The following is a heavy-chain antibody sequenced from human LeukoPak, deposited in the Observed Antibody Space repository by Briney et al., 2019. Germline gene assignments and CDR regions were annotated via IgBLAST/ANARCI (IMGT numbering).Heavy chain of an antibody. J-gene: IGHJ3*02. CDR1: GYSISSGYY. CDR3: ATDYYDSSGNASSGAFDI. V-gene: IGHV4-38-2*02. D-gene: IGHD3-22*01. CDR2: LYHSGST. Sequence: SETLSLTCTVAGYSISSGYYWGWIRQPPGKGLEWIGSLYHSGSTYYNPSLNSRVTISVDTSKNQFSLKLSSVTAADTAVYYCATDYYDSSGNASSGAFDIWDQGTMVTVSS.